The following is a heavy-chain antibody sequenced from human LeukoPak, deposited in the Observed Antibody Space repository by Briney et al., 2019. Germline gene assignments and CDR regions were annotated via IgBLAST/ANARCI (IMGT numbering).Heavy chain of an antibody. CDR1: GGSISSYY. CDR3: ARGDYGDYHDY. D-gene: IGHD4-17*01. CDR2: IYTSGST. Sequence: SETLSLTCTVSGGSISSYYWSWIRQPPGKGLEWIGYIYTSGSTNYNPSLKSRVTISVDTSKNQFSLKLSSVTAADTAVYYCARGDYGDYHDYWGQGTLVTVS. J-gene: IGHJ4*02. V-gene: IGHV4-4*09.